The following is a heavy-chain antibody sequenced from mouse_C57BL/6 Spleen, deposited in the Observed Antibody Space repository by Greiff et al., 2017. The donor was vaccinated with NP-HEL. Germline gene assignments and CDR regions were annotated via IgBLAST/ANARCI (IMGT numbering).Heavy chain of an antibody. J-gene: IGHJ1*03. Sequence: VQLKQSGPVLVKPGASVKMSCKASGYTFTDYYMNWVKQSHGKSLEWIGVINPYNGGTSYNQKFKGKATLTVDKSSSTAYMELNSLTSEDSAVYYCARQGRYGSSYGYFDVWGTGTTVTVSS. D-gene: IGHD1-1*01. CDR3: ARQGRYGSSYGYFDV. CDR1: GYTFTDYY. V-gene: IGHV1-19*01. CDR2: INPYNGGT.